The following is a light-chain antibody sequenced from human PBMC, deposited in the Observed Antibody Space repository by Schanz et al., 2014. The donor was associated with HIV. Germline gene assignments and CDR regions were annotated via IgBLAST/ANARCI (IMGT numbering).Light chain of an antibody. CDR2: DVN. CDR3: SSYTSSTTYV. Sequence: QSALTQPASVSASPGQTVTISCTGTSSDIGSYNYVSWYQHHPGKGPKLIIFDVNNRPSGISNRFSGSKSGNTATLTISGLQAEDEAVYYCSSYTSSTTYVFGTGTKLTVL. J-gene: IGLJ1*01. V-gene: IGLV2-14*03. CDR1: SSDIGSYNY.